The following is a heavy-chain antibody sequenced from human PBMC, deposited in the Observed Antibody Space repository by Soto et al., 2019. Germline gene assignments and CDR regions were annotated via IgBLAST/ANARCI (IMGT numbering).Heavy chain of an antibody. CDR2: IYYSGST. CDR3: ARVKRETVVVTAKYYYSYVMDV. D-gene: IGHD2-21*02. J-gene: IGHJ6*02. Sequence: SETLSLTCTVSGGSDSSGDYYWSWIRQPPGKGLEWIGYIYYSGSTYYNPSLKSRVTISVDTSKNQFSLKLSSVTAADTAVYYCARVKRETVVVTAKYYYSYVMDVWGQGTTVTVSS. V-gene: IGHV4-30-4*01. CDR1: GGSDSSGDYY.